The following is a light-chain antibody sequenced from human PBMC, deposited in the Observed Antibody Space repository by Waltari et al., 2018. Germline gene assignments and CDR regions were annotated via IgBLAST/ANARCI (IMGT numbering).Light chain of an antibody. CDR2: AAS. CDR1: QSISSY. Sequence: DIQMTQSTSYLSASVGERVTITCRASQSISSYLNWYQQKPGKAPKLLIYAASSLQSGVPSRFSGSGSGTDFTLTISSLQPEDFATYYCQQSYSTPYTFGQGTKLEIK. V-gene: IGKV1-39*01. CDR3: QQSYSTPYT. J-gene: IGKJ2*01.